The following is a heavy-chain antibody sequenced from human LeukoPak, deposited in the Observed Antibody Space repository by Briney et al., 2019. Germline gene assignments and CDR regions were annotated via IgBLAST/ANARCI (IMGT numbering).Heavy chain of an antibody. CDR3: ARVRAIVVASDAFDI. CDR2: ISKDGTNK. V-gene: IGHV3-30-3*01. J-gene: IGHJ3*02. Sequence: GGSLRPSCAASGFTFSSYSMHWVRQTPGKGLEWVAVISKDGTNKHYADSVKGRFTISRDNSKNTLYLQMNSLRAEDTAVYYCARVRAIVVASDAFDIWGQGTMVTVSS. CDR1: GFTFSSYS. D-gene: IGHD3-22*01.